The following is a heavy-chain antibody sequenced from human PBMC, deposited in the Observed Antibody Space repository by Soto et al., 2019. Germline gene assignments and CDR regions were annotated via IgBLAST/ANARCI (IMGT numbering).Heavy chain of an antibody. J-gene: IGHJ4*02. CDR3: ARAMSHIVVVPAALGYFDY. CDR1: GYTFTGYY. CDR2: INPNSGGT. Sequence: ASVKVSCKASGYTFTGYYMHWVRQAPGQGLEWMGWINPNSGGTNYAQKFQGWVTMTRDTSISTAYMELSRLRSDDTAVYYWARAMSHIVVVPAALGYFDYWGQGTLVTVSS. D-gene: IGHD2-2*01. V-gene: IGHV1-2*04.